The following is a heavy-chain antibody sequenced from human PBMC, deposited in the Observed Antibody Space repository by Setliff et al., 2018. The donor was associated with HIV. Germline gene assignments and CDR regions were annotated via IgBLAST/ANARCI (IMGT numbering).Heavy chain of an antibody. D-gene: IGHD3-22*01. V-gene: IGHV3-21*01. J-gene: IGHJ4*02. CDR3: ARAPYYYDSSGYLDY. Sequence: GGSLRLSCAASGFTFSSYSMNWVRQAPGKGLEWVSSISSSSSAIYYADSVEGRFTISRDNAKNSLYLQMNSLRAEDTAVYYCARAPYYYDSSGYLDYWGQGTLVTVSS. CDR2: ISSSSSAI. CDR1: GFTFSSYS.